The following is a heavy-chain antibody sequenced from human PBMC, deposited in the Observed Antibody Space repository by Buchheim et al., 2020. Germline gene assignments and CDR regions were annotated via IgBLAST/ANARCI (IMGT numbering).Heavy chain of an antibody. V-gene: IGHV3-23*01. CDR1: GFTFGSYA. D-gene: IGHD6-13*01. Sequence: EVQLLESGGGLVQPGVSLRLSCAASGFTFGSYAMSWVRQAPGKGLEWVSGISPSGGSTYYAISVKGRFTISRDNSKTTLYLPMNSLRADDTAVYYCAKQGLRVIAGANTGPAFDIWGQGT. J-gene: IGHJ3*02. CDR2: ISPSGGST. CDR3: AKQGLRVIAGANTGPAFDI.